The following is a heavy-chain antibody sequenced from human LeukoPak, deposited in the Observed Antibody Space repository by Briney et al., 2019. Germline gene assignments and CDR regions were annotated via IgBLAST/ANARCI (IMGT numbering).Heavy chain of an antibody. CDR3: ARDEMSLTAAAFDY. CDR2: IKQDGSEK. V-gene: IGHV3-7*03. D-gene: IGHD6-6*01. J-gene: IGHJ4*02. Sequence: GGSLRLSCAASGFTFSSYWMSWVRQAPGKGLEWVANIKQDGSEKYYVDSVKGLFTISRDNAKNSLYLQMNSLRAEDTAVYYCARDEMSLTAAAFDYWGQGTLVTVSS. CDR1: GFTFSSYW.